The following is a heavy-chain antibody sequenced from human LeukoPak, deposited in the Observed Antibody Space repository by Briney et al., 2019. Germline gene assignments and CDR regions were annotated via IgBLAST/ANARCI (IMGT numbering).Heavy chain of an antibody. Sequence: PGGSLRLSCSPSGFTFSNYEMNWVRQAPGKGLEWVSYIASSGSTIYYADSVKGRFTISRDNAKSSLYLQMNSLRADDTAVYYCATSRGYFFRWFQHWGQGTLVTVSS. CDR1: GFTFSNYE. J-gene: IGHJ1*01. CDR2: IASSGSTI. CDR3: ATSRGYFFRWFQH. V-gene: IGHV3-48*03. D-gene: IGHD3-22*01.